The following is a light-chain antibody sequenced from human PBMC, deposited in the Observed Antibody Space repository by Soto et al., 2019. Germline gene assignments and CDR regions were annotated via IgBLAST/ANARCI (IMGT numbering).Light chain of an antibody. J-gene: IGLJ2*01. CDR3: SSYTSSSTLGV. CDR2: EVS. CDR1: SSDVGGYNY. Sequence: QSALTQPASMSGSPGQSITISCTGTSSDVGGYNYVSWYQQHPGKAPKLMIYEVSNRPSGVSNRFSGSKSGNTASLTISGLQAEDEADYYCSSYTSSSTLGVFGGGTKVTVL. V-gene: IGLV2-14*01.